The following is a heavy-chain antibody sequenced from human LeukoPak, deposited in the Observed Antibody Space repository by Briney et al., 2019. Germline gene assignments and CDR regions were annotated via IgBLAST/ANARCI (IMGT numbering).Heavy chain of an antibody. V-gene: IGHV4-59*01. Sequence: SETLSLTCTVSGGSISSYYWSWIRQPPGKGLEWIGYIYYSGSTNYNPSLQSRVTISVDTSKNQFSLKLSSVTAADTAVYYCARGSLPYSTRNWGQGTLVTVSS. CDR2: IYYSGST. CDR3: ARGSLPYSTRN. D-gene: IGHD6-13*01. CDR1: GGSISSYY. J-gene: IGHJ4*02.